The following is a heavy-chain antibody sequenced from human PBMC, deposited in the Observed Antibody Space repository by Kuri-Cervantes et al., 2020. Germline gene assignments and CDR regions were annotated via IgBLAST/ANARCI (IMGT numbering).Heavy chain of an antibody. CDR3: TLRMFGMVIKDFDY. Sequence: LSLTCAASGFTFGDYAMNWVRQAPGKGLEWVGFIRSVGTTEYAASVKGRFTISRDDSKSIAYLQMNSLKIEDTAVYYCTLRMFGMVIKDFDYWGLGNRVTVSS. V-gene: IGHV3-49*04. J-gene: IGHJ4*02. CDR1: GFTFGDYA. D-gene: IGHD3-3*01. CDR2: IRSVGTT.